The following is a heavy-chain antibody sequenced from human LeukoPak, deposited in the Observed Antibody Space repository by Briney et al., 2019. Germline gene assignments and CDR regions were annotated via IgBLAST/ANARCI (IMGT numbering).Heavy chain of an antibody. D-gene: IGHD3-3*01. V-gene: IGHV3-21*01. J-gene: IGHJ4*02. CDR3: AKDRGHYDFWSGYTESDY. Sequence: GGSLRLSCAASGFTFSSYSMNWVRQAPGKGLEWVSSISSSSSYIYYADSVEGRFTISRDNAKNSLYLQMNSLRAEDTAVYYCAKDRGHYDFWSGYTESDYWGQGTLVTVSS. CDR1: GFTFSSYS. CDR2: ISSSSSYI.